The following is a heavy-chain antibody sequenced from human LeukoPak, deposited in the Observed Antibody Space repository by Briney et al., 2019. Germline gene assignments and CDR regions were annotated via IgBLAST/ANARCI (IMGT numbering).Heavy chain of an antibody. J-gene: IGHJ4*02. D-gene: IGHD5-24*01. CDR1: GLSVSSNY. Sequence: PGGSLRLSCAASGLSVSSNYMSWVREAPGKGLEWVSVIYSGGSTYYADSVKGRFTISRDNSKNTVYLQMNSLRAEDTAVYYCARETVEMGTIDWGQGTLVTVSS. CDR3: ARETVEMGTID. V-gene: IGHV3-53*01. CDR2: IYSGGST.